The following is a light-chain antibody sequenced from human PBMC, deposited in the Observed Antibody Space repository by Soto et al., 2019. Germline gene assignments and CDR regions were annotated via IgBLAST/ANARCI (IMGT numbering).Light chain of an antibody. Sequence: QSVLTQPPSVSGAPGQRVTISCTGSSSNLGAGYDVHWYQHLPGAAPKLLIYGNLNRPSGVPDRFSGSKSGTSASLAITGLQAEDEADYYCQSYYRSLNGYVVIGGGTQLTVL. CDR2: GNL. J-gene: IGLJ2*01. CDR3: QSYYRSLNGYVV. CDR1: SSNLGAGYD. V-gene: IGLV1-40*01.